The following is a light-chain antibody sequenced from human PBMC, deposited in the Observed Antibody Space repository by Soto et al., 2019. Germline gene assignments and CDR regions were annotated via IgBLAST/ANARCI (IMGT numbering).Light chain of an antibody. V-gene: IGKV1-39*01. CDR3: QQSYSTPFT. Sequence: DIKMTQSPSSLSASVGDSVTIACRASQSISNYLNWYQHKPGKAPEVLIYAASNLQSGVPSRFSGSGSGTDCTLTISSLQAEDFATYFCQQSYSTPFTFGPGTKVDI. CDR1: QSISNY. J-gene: IGKJ3*01. CDR2: AAS.